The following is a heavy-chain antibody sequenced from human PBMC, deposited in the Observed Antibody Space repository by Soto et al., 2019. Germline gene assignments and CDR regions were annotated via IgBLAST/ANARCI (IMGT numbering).Heavy chain of an antibody. CDR2: ISAYNGNT. CDR3: ARDEPHIVVVPAAIGKDIGYFDY. D-gene: IGHD2-2*02. Sequence: ASVKVSCKASGYTFTSYGISWVRQAPGQGLEWMGWISAYNGNTNYAQKLQGRVTMTTDTSTSTAYMELRSLRSDDTAVYYCARDEPHIVVVPAAIGKDIGYFDYWGQGTPVTVSS. J-gene: IGHJ4*02. V-gene: IGHV1-18*01. CDR1: GYTFTSYG.